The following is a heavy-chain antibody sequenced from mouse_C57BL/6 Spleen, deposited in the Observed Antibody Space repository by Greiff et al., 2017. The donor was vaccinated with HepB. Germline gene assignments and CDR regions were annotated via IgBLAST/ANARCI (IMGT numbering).Heavy chain of an antibody. V-gene: IGHV1-15*01. J-gene: IGHJ1*03. CDR1: GYTFTDYE. CDR2: IDPETGGT. D-gene: IGHD1-1*01. CDR3: TRRDYYGSSGHWYFDV. Sequence: QVQLKESGAELVRPGASVTLSCKASGYTFTDYEMHWVKQTPVHGLEWIGAIDPETGGTAYNQKFKGKAILTADKSSSTAYMELRSLTSEDSAVYYCTRRDYYGSSGHWYFDVWGTGTTVTVSS.